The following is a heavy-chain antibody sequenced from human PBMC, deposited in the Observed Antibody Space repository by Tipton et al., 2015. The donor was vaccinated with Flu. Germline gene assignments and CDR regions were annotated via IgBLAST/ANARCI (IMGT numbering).Heavy chain of an antibody. J-gene: IGHJ5*02. CDR1: GASISTYY. CDR3: VSRADWFDP. D-gene: IGHD3-10*01. V-gene: IGHV4-59*08. Sequence: LRLSCTVSGASISTYYWSWIRQPPGKGLEWIGYIYHSGSAEYNPSLKSRVTISVDTPKNQFSLKLNSLTAADTAVYYCVSRADWFDPWGQGTLVTVSS. CDR2: IYHSGSA.